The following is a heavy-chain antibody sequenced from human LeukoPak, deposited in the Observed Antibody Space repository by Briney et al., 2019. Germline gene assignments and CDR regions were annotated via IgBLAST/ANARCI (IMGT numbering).Heavy chain of an antibody. CDR3: AKEGYSSSWWGGAFDI. CDR1: GFTFSSYA. V-gene: IGHV3-33*06. CDR2: IWYDGSNK. Sequence: QPGGSLRLSCGASGFTFSSYAMSWVRQAPGKGLEWVAVIWYDGSNKYYADSVKGRFTISRDNSKNTLYLQMNSLRAEDTAVYYCAKEGYSSSWWGGAFDIWGQGTMVTVSS. J-gene: IGHJ3*02. D-gene: IGHD6-13*01.